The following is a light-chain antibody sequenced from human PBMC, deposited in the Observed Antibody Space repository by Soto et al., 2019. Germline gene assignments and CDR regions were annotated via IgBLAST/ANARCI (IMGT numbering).Light chain of an antibody. CDR3: AAWDDSLNGVV. J-gene: IGLJ3*02. CDR2: SNN. Sequence: QSVMTQPPSASGTPGQRVTISCSGSSSNIGSNAVNWYQQLPGTAPKLLIYSNNQRPSGVPDRFSGSKSGASASLAISRLQSEDEADYYCAAWDDSLNGVVFDGGTKLTVL. V-gene: IGLV1-44*01. CDR1: SSNIGSNA.